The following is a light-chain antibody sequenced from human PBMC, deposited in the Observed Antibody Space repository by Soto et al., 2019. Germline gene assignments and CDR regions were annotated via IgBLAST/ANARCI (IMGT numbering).Light chain of an antibody. V-gene: IGLV2-14*01. CDR3: SSYTSSSTLVV. CDR2: EVS. J-gene: IGLJ2*01. Sequence: QSALTQPASASGSPGQSITISYTGTSSDVGGYNYVSWYQQHPGKAPKLMIYEVSNRPSGVSNRFSGSKSGNTASLTISGLQAEDEADYYCSSYTSSSTLVVFGGGTKLTVL. CDR1: SSDVGGYNY.